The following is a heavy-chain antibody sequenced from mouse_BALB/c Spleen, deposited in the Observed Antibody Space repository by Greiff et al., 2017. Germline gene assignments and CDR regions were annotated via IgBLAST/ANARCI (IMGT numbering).Heavy chain of an antibody. CDR2: INPSTGYT. CDR3: ARGGPYYGSSSDY. V-gene: IGHV1-7*01. D-gene: IGHD1-1*01. J-gene: IGHJ2*01. Sequence: QVQLKQSGAELAKPGASVKMSCKASGYTFTSYWMHWVKQRPGQGLEWIGYINPSTGYTEYNQKFKDKATLTADKSSSTAYMQLSSLTSEDSAVYYCARGGPYYGSSSDYWGQGTTLTVSS. CDR1: GYTFTSYW.